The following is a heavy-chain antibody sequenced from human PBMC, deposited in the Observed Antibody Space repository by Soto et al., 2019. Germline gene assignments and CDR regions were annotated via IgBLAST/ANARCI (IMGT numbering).Heavy chain of an antibody. CDR2: IYSGGST. Sequence: PGGSLRLSCAASGFTVSSNYMSWVRQAPGKGLEWVSVIYSGGSTYYADSVKGRFTISRDNSKNTLYLQMNSLRAEDTAVYYCARAQVGGGYYSPHYYYYGMDVWGQGTTVTVSS. J-gene: IGHJ6*02. V-gene: IGHV3-53*01. CDR3: ARAQVGGGYYSPHYYYYGMDV. CDR1: GFTVSSNY. D-gene: IGHD3-22*01.